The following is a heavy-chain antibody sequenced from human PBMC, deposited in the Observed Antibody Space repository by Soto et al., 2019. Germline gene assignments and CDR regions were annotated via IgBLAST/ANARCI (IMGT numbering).Heavy chain of an antibody. CDR2: IYYSGST. CDR1: GGSVSSGSYY. Sequence: TSETLSLTCTVSGGSVSSGSYYWSWIRQPPGKGLEWIGYIYYSGSTNYNPSLKSRVTISVDTSKNQFSLKLSSVTAADTAVYYCARDGITMVRGVVYYYGMDVWGQGTTVTVSS. D-gene: IGHD3-10*01. J-gene: IGHJ6*02. V-gene: IGHV4-61*01. CDR3: ARDGITMVRGVVYYYGMDV.